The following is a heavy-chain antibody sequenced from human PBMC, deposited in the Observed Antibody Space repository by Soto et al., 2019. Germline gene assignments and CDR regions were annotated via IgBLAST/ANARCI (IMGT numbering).Heavy chain of an antibody. Sequence: SETLSLTCVVSGGSISSSNWCSWVRQPPGKGLEWIGEIYHSGSTNYNPSLKSRVTISVDKSKNQFSLKLSSVTAADTAVYYCAREEGRYTSPYYYYGMDVWGQGTTVTVSS. J-gene: IGHJ6*02. CDR2: IYHSGST. CDR3: AREEGRYTSPYYYYGMDV. CDR1: GGSISSSNW. D-gene: IGHD5-18*01. V-gene: IGHV4-4*02.